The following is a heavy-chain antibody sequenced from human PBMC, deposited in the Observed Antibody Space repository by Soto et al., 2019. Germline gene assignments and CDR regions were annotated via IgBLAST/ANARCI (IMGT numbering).Heavy chain of an antibody. D-gene: IGHD1-1*01. CDR1: GGSISSGDYY. Sequence: SETLSLTCTVSGGSISSGDYYWSWIRQPPGKGLEWIGYIYYSGSTYYNPSLKSRVTISVDTSKNQFSLKLSSVTAADTAVYYCARENDRRYLHDYWSQRTLVTVSS. CDR3: ARENDRRYLHDY. CDR2: IYYSGST. V-gene: IGHV4-30-4*01. J-gene: IGHJ4*02.